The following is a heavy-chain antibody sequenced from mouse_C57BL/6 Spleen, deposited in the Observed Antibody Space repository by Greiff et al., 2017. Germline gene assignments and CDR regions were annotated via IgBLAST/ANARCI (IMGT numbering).Heavy chain of an antibody. CDR3: ARSSPYCAMDY. CDR2: ISSGSSTI. J-gene: IGHJ4*01. D-gene: IGHD1-1*01. Sequence: EVHLVESGGGLVKPGGSLKLSCAASGFTFSDYGMHWVRQAPEKGLEWVAYISSGSSTINYADTVKGRFTISRDNAKNTLFLQMTSLRSEDTAMYYCARSSPYCAMDYWGQGTSVTVSS. V-gene: IGHV5-17*01. CDR1: GFTFSDYG.